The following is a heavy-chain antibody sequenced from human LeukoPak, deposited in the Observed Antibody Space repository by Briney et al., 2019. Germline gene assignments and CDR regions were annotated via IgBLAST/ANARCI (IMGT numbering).Heavy chain of an antibody. V-gene: IGHV3-74*01. CDR3: ATKQWLAPPPDS. CDR2: INTDGTVT. J-gene: IGHJ4*02. D-gene: IGHD6-19*01. CDR1: GFTFSKYW. Sequence: QPGGSLRLSCAASGFTFSKYWMPWVRQAPGKGLESVSRINTDGTVTTYADSVKGRFTVSRDNADNTMFLQMNSVRDEDTAVYYCATKQWLAPPPDSWGQGTPVTVSS.